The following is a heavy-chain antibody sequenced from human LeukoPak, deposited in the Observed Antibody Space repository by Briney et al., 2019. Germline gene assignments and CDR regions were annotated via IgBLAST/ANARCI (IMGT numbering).Heavy chain of an antibody. CDR2: ISYDGSNK. Sequence: GGSLRLSCAASGFTFSSYGMHWVRQAPGKGLQWVAVISYDGSNKYYADSVKGRFTISRDNSKNTLYLQMNSLRAEDTAVYYCAKVRTYLMGIADAFDIWGQGTMVTVSS. J-gene: IGHJ3*02. V-gene: IGHV3-30*18. CDR3: AKVRTYLMGIADAFDI. CDR1: GFTFSSYG. D-gene: IGHD2-8*01.